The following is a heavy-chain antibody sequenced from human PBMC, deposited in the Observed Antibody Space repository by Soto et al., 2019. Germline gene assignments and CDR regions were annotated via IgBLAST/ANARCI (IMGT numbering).Heavy chain of an antibody. Sequence: SETLSLTCTVSGGSISSGLHYWAWIRQFPGKGLEWIGSIYYNGTTYDNASLKSRLVISVDTSENQFSLKLRSVTATDTAVYYCARQWQLRGMDVWVQGTTVTVSS. CDR1: GGSISSGLHY. J-gene: IGHJ6*02. V-gene: IGHV4-31*03. CDR3: ARQWQLRGMDV. CDR2: IYYNGTT. D-gene: IGHD6-19*01.